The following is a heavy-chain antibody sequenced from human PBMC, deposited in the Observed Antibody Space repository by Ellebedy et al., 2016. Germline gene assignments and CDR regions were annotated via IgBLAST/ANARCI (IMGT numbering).Heavy chain of an antibody. D-gene: IGHD6-19*01. V-gene: IGHV1-69*04. CDR1: GGTFSSYA. CDR3: AREGSGQQWLVLGWFDP. J-gene: IGHJ5*02. Sequence: ASVKVSCKASGGTFSSYAISWVRQAPGQGLEWMGRIIPILGIANYAQKFQGRVTITADKSTSTAYMELSSLRSEDTAVYCCAREGSGQQWLVLGWFDPWGQGTLVTVSS. CDR2: IIPILGIA.